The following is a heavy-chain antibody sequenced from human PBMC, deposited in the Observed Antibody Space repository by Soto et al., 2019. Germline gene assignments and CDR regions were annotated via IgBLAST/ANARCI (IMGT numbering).Heavy chain of an antibody. CDR1: GFTFSSYS. D-gene: IGHD2-2*01. V-gene: IGHV3-48*01. Sequence: GGSLRLSCAASGFTFSSYSMNWVRQAPGKGLEWVSYISSSSSTIYYADSVKGRFTISRDNAKNSLYLQMNSLRAEDTAVYYCARQDIVVVPAAMPEIFDYWGQGTLVTVSS. CDR3: ARQDIVVVPAAMPEIFDY. CDR2: ISSSSSTI. J-gene: IGHJ4*02.